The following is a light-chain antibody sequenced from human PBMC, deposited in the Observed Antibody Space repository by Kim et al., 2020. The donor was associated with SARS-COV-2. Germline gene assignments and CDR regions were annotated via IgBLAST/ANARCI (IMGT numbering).Light chain of an antibody. V-gene: IGKV3-15*01. J-gene: IGKJ1*01. CDR3: QQYNNWPPGT. Sequence: EIVMTQSPATLSVSPGERATLYCRASQSVSSNLAWYQQKPGQAPRLLISGASTRATGIPARFSGSGSGTEFTLTISSLQSEDFAVYFCQQYNNWPPGTFGQGTKVDIK. CDR2: GAS. CDR1: QSVSSN.